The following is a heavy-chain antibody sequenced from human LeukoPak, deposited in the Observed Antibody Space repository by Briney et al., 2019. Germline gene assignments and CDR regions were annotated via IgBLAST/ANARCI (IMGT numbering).Heavy chain of an antibody. V-gene: IGHV1-24*01. CDR1: GYTLTELS. Sequence: PAASVKVSCKVSGYTLTELSMHWVRQAPGKGLEWMGGFDPEDGETIYAQKFQGRVTITRDTSASTAYMELSSLRSEDTAVYYCARDREGWLRTWGGKGSSFDIWGQGTMVTVSS. CDR3: ARDREGWLRTWGGKGSSFDI. J-gene: IGHJ3*02. CDR2: FDPEDGET. D-gene: IGHD5-12*01.